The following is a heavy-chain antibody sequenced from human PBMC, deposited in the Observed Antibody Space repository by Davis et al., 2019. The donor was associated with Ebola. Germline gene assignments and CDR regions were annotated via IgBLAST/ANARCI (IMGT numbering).Heavy chain of an antibody. CDR1: GFTFSSYS. V-gene: IGHV3-30-3*01. CDR2: ISYDGSGE. J-gene: IGHJ4*02. Sequence: PGGSLRLSCVASGFTFSSYSMHWVRQAPGKGLEWVAVISYDGSGEYKADSVKGRFTISRDNSKNTVSLQINSLRTEDTAVYYCAKAARFRYFDWSLTTWGQGTLVTVSS. D-gene: IGHD3-9*01. CDR3: AKAARFRYFDWSLTT.